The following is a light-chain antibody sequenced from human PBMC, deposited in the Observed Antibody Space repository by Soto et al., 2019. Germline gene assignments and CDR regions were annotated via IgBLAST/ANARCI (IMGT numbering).Light chain of an antibody. CDR2: DVS. V-gene: IGLV2-11*01. J-gene: IGLJ1*01. CDR3: CSYAGTRV. CDR1: SSDVGGYNY. Sequence: HSVLTQPRSVSGSPGQSVTISCTGTSSDVGGYNYVSWYQQHTGKAPKLMIYDVSKRPSGVPDRFSGSKSGNTASLTISGLQAEDEADYYCCSYAGTRVFGTGTKLTVL.